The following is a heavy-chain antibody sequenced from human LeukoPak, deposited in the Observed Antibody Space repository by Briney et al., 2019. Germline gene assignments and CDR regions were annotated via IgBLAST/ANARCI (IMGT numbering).Heavy chain of an antibody. V-gene: IGHV3-23*01. D-gene: IGHD4-11*01. CDR2: ISGSGVNT. CDR3: AKDLAYSNYDLKYGMDV. CDR1: GFTFSNYA. J-gene: IGHJ6*02. Sequence: GGSLRLSCAASGFTFSNYAMSWVRQAPGKGLEWVSGISGSGVNTYYADSVKGRFTISRDNSKDTLYLQMNSLRAEDTAVYYCAKDLAYSNYDLKYGMDVWGQGTTVTVSS.